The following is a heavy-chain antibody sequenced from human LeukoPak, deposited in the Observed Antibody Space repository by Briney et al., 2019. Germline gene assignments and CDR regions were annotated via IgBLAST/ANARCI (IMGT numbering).Heavy chain of an antibody. CDR2: INHSGST. V-gene: IGHV4-38-2*02. Sequence: SETLSLTCTVSGYSISSGYYWGWIRPPPGKGLEWIGEINHSGSTNYNPSLKSRVTISVDTSKNQFSLKLSSVTAADTAVYYCARLTMVRGATDWGQGALVTVSS. CDR1: GYSISSGYY. J-gene: IGHJ4*02. CDR3: ARLTMVRGATD. D-gene: IGHD3-10*01.